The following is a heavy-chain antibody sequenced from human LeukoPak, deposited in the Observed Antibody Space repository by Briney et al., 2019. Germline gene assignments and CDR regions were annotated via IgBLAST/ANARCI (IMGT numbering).Heavy chain of an antibody. CDR2: IRYDGSHQ. V-gene: IGHV3-30*02. Sequence: GGSLRLSCAASGFTFSSFAMHWVRQPPGKGLEWVAFIRYDGSHQYYADSVKGRVTISRDNSKNTLYLQMNSLRPEDTAVYYCAKDSAGGQNWFDPWGQGTLVTVSS. CDR1: GFTFSSFA. D-gene: IGHD2-8*02. CDR3: AKDSAGGQNWFDP. J-gene: IGHJ5*02.